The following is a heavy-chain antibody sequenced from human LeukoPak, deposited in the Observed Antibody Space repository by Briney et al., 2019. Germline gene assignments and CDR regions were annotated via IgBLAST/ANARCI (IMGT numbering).Heavy chain of an antibody. CDR1: GLSVSSNY. J-gene: IGHJ4*02. D-gene: IGHD3-9*01. CDR2: IYSGGST. Sequence: GGPLRLSCAASGLSVSSNYLSWVRQAPGKGLEWVSTIYSGGSTYYADSVTGRFTISRDDSKNTLYLQMNSLRAEDTAVYYCARDRAVLTGYYDYWGQGTLVTVSS. V-gene: IGHV3-66*01. CDR3: ARDRAVLTGYYDY.